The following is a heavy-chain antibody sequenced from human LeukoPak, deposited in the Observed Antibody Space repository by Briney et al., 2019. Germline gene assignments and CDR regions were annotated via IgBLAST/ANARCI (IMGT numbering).Heavy chain of an antibody. J-gene: IGHJ4*02. D-gene: IGHD6-19*01. V-gene: IGHV3-13*01. CDR1: GFTFSSYD. CDR3: AALRYSSGWPEFDY. CDR2: IGTAGDT. Sequence: GGSLRLSCAASGFTFSSYDMHWVRQATGKGLEWVSAIGTAGDTYYPGSAKGRFTISRENAKNSLYLQMNSLRAGDTAVYYCAALRYSSGWPEFDYWGQGTLVTVSS.